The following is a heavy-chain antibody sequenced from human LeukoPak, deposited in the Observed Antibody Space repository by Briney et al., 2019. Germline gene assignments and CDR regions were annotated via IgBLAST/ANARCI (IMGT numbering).Heavy chain of an antibody. Sequence: ASVKVSCKASVYTFTNDYMHWGRQAPGQGLEWMGIINPSGGSTTYAQKFQGRVTMTRDTSTSTVYMELSGLRSEDTAVYYCARDLHIDGRPEGRHYWGQGTLVTVSS. V-gene: IGHV1-46*01. CDR3: ARDLHIDGRPEGRHY. J-gene: IGHJ4*02. D-gene: IGHD3-10*01. CDR2: INPSGGST. CDR1: VYTFTNDY.